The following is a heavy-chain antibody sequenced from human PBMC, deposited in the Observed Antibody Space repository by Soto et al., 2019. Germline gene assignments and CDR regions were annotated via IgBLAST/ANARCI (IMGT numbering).Heavy chain of an antibody. CDR2: IWYDGSNK. CDR3: AKDVPTDTYY. V-gene: IGHV3-33*06. Sequence: GGSLRLSCAASGFTFSTYGMHWVRQAPGKGLEWVAVIWYDGSNKYYTDSVKGRFTISRDNSKNTLYLQMNSLRAEDTAVYYCAKDVPTDTYYWGQGTLVTVSS. J-gene: IGHJ4*02. CDR1: GFTFSTYG.